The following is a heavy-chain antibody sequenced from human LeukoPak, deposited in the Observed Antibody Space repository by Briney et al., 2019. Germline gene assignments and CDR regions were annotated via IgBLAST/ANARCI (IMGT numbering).Heavy chain of an antibody. Sequence: GGSLRLSCAASGFTFSSYAMSWVRQAPGKGLEWVSAISGSGGSTYYADSVKGRFTISRDNAKNSPYLQMNSLRAEDTAVYYFARDPYCSSTSCYNNGMDVWGQGTTVTVSS. D-gene: IGHD2-2*02. J-gene: IGHJ6*02. CDR3: ARDPYCSSTSCYNNGMDV. CDR2: ISGSGGST. CDR1: GFTFSSYA. V-gene: IGHV3-23*01.